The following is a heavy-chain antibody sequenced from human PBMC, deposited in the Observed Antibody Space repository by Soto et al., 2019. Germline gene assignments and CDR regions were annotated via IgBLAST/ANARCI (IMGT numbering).Heavy chain of an antibody. J-gene: IGHJ6*02. V-gene: IGHV3-23*01. D-gene: IGHD3-16*01. Sequence: GGSLRLSCAASGFTFSSYAMSWVHQAPGKGLEWVSAIIGSGGRTYYADSVKGRFTISRDNSKNTLYLQMNSLRVEDTAVYYCAKDRIMGSTTFWGMDVWGQGTTVTVSS. CDR2: IIGSGGRT. CDR1: GFTFSSYA. CDR3: AKDRIMGSTTFWGMDV.